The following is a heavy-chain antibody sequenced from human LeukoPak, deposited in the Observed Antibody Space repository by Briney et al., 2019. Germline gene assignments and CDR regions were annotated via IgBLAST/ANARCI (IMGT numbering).Heavy chain of an antibody. CDR1: GGSISSYY. D-gene: IGHD5-12*01. Sequence: PSETLSLTCTVSGGSISSYYWSWIRQPPGKGLEWIGHIYYSGSTNYNPSLKSRVTISVDTSKNQFSLKLSSVTAADTAVYYCASTAGYSGYDYWRQRTLVTVSS. V-gene: IGHV4-59*01. CDR3: ASTAGYSGYDY. CDR2: IYYSGST. J-gene: IGHJ4*02.